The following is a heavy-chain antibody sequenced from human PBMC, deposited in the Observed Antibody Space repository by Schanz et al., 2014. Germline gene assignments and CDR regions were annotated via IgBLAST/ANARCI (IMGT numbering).Heavy chain of an antibody. CDR1: GYSFTTYD. CDR2: MNPTTGNR. J-gene: IGHJ4*02. V-gene: IGHV1-8*01. CDR3: TKGRTFGR. D-gene: IGHD3-16*01. Sequence: QVQLVQSGAEVKQPGASVRVSCKASGYSFTTYDVNWVRQATGQGLEWMGWMNPTTGNRGYAQNFQGRVTMTRDTSTSTVYMELSSLRSGDTAVYYCTKGRTFGRWGQGTLVTVSS.